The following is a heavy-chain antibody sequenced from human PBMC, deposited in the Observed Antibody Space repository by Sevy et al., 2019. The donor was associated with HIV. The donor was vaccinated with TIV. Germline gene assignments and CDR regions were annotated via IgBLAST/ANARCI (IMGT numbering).Heavy chain of an antibody. Sequence: GGSLRLSCAASGFTFSSYSMNWVRQAPGKGLEWVSSISSSSSYIYYADSVKGRFTISRDNAKNSLYLQMNSLRAEDTAVYYCARDRPAGAYDAFDIWGQGTMVTVSS. CDR1: GFTFSSYS. D-gene: IGHD1-26*01. V-gene: IGHV3-21*01. CDR2: ISSSSSYI. CDR3: ARDRPAGAYDAFDI. J-gene: IGHJ3*02.